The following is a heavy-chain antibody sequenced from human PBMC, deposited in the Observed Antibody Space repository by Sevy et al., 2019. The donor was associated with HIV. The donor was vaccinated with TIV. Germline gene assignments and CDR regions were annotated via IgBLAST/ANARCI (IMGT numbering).Heavy chain of an antibody. CDR2: IWYDGTNK. CDR3: ARERLAVAGIGYYFDY. CDR1: RFTFSSYG. D-gene: IGHD6-19*01. Sequence: VGSLRLSCAASRFTFSSYGMHWVRQAPGKGLEWVAVIWYDGTNKEYADSVKGRFTISRDNSKNTLYLQMSSLRADDTAVYYCARERLAVAGIGYYFDYWGQGTLVTVSS. V-gene: IGHV3-33*01. J-gene: IGHJ4*02.